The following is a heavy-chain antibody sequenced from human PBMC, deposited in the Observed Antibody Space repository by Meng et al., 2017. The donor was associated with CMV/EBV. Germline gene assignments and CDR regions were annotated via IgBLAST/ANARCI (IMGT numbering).Heavy chain of an antibody. CDR2: ISSSSSYI. Sequence: LTCAASGFTFSSYSMNWVRQAPGKGLEWVSSISSSSSYIYYADSLKGRFTISRDNAKNSLYLQMNSLRAEDTAVYYCARDDSSYWGQGTLVTVSS. J-gene: IGHJ4*02. D-gene: IGHD3-22*01. V-gene: IGHV3-21*01. CDR1: GFTFSSYS. CDR3: ARDDSSY.